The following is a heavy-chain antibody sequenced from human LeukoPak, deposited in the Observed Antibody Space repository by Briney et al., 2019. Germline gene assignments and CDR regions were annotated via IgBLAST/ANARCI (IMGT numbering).Heavy chain of an antibody. J-gene: IGHJ4*02. Sequence: PGGSLRLSCAASGFTFSSYAMSWVRQAPGKGLEWVSAISGSGGSTYYADSVKGRFTISRDNSKNTPYLQMNSLRAEDTAVYYCAKDLDILTGYEYWGQGTLVTVSS. CDR3: AKDLDILTGYEY. CDR1: GFTFSSYA. CDR2: ISGSGGST. V-gene: IGHV3-23*01. D-gene: IGHD3-9*01.